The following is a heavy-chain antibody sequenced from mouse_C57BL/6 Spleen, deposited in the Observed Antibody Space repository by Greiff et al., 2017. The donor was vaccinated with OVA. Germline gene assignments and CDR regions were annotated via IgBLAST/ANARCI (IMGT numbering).Heavy chain of an antibody. D-gene: IGHD3-2*02. Sequence: EVQLVESGGGLVKPGGSLKISCAASGFTFSDYGMHWVRQAPEKGLEWVAYISSGSSTIYYADTVKGRFTISRDNARNTQFLQMTSLRSEYTANYYCATSGYLSWVAYWGQGTLVTVSA. V-gene: IGHV5-17*01. CDR1: GFTFSDYG. CDR3: ATSGYLSWVAY. J-gene: IGHJ3*01. CDR2: ISSGSSTI.